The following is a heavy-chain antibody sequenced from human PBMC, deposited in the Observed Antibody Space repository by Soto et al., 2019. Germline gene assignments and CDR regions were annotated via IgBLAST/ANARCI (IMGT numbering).Heavy chain of an antibody. CDR1: GYTFTSDY. J-gene: IGHJ6*02. D-gene: IGHD4-17*01. CDR3: ARPLARLGGMDV. Sequence: QVQLVQSGAELKKPGASVKVSCKASGYTFTSDYMHCVRQAPGQGLGWMVIINPSGGSTSYAQKFQGRVTMTRDTSTSTVYMELSSLRSEDTAVYYCARPLARLGGMDVWGQGTTVTVSS. CDR2: INPSGGST. V-gene: IGHV1-46*01.